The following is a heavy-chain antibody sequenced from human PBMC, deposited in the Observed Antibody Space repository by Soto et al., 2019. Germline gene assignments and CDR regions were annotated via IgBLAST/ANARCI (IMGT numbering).Heavy chain of an antibody. V-gene: IGHV4-59*01. J-gene: IGHJ4*01. CDR3: AGSAIVGTSPFSRSVWYVYFKY. D-gene: IGHD6-19*01. Sequence: AETLSRTFTVSGGSISPYYWSWIRQPPGKVLELIGYIYYAGTPRYNPSLESRVTISVDSSKNQVYLKLTSVTTADTAVFFCAGSAIVGTSPFSRSVWYVYFKYWGHGALVTDSS. CDR1: GGSISPYY. CDR2: IYYAGTP.